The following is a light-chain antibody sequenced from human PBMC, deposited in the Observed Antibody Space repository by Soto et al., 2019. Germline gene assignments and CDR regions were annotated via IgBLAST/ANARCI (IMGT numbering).Light chain of an antibody. V-gene: IGKV1-39*01. CDR3: QQSYSTPPT. Sequence: DLQMTQSPSSLSASVGDRVTITCRASQSISSYLNWYQQKPGKAPKLLIYAASSLQSGVPSRFSGSGSGTDFTLTISSLQPEDFATYYCQQSYSTPPTFGQRTKVEIK. CDR1: QSISSY. CDR2: AAS. J-gene: IGKJ1*01.